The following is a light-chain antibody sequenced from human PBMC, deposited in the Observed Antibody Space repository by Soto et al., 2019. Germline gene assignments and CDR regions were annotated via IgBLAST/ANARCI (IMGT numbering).Light chain of an antibody. V-gene: IGLV2-14*01. J-gene: IGLJ1*01. CDR3: SSYTNTSPLYV. CDR1: SSDIGFYNY. CDR2: EVA. Sequence: QSALTQPASVSGSPGQSITISCTGTSSDIGFYNYVSWYQQHPGNAPRLIIFEVAKRPSGGSSRFSGSKSGNTASLTISGLQAEDEADYHCSSYTNTSPLYVFGTGTKLTVL.